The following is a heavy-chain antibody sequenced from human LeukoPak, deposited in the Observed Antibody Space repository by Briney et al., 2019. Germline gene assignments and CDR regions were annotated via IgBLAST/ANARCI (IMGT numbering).Heavy chain of an antibody. D-gene: IGHD1-26*01. V-gene: IGHV3-23*01. CDR2: ISTSGVST. Sequence: GGSLRLSCAASGFTFSSHAMSWVRQAPGKGLEWVSSISTSGVSTNYADSVKGRFTISRDNSESMVYLQMNSLRAEDTAVYYCAKNTSGTYLDYWGQGILVTVSS. CDR3: AKNTSGTYLDY. CDR1: GFTFSSHA. J-gene: IGHJ4*02.